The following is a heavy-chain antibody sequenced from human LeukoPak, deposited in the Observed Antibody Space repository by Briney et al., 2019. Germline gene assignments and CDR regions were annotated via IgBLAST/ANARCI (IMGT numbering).Heavy chain of an antibody. CDR3: ATGDYVSYDMDV. CDR2: IYYSGST. V-gene: IGHV4-59*01. Sequence: PSETLSLTCTVSGGSISSYYWSWIRQPPGKGLEWIGYIYYSGSTNYNPSLKSRVTISIDTSKNQFSLELSSVTAADTAVYYCATGDYVSYDMDVWGQGTTVTVSS. CDR1: GGSISSYY. J-gene: IGHJ6*02. D-gene: IGHD4-17*01.